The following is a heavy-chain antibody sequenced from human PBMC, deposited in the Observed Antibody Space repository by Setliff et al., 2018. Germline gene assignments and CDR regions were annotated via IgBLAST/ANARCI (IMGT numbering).Heavy chain of an antibody. D-gene: IGHD2-15*01. J-gene: IGHJ5*02. Sequence: ASVKVSCKASGYTFTSYDINWVRQATGQGLEWMGWMNPNSGHTSYAQKFQGRVTITRNTSISTTYMELSSLRSEDTAVYYCARGSRSGGKGGYNWFDPWGQGTLVTVSS. CDR2: MNPNSGHT. V-gene: IGHV1-8*03. CDR3: ARGSRSGGKGGYNWFDP. CDR1: GYTFTSYD.